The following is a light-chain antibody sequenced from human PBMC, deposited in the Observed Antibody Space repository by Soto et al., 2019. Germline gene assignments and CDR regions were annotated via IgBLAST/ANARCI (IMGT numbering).Light chain of an antibody. J-gene: IGKJ5*01. CDR2: GAS. Sequence: EIVLTQSPGTLSLSPGERATLSCRASQSVSSSYLAWYQQTPGQAPRLLIYGASSRATGIPDRFSGSGSGTDFTLTISTLEPEDFAVYYYQQDCSSPVCTFGQETRLEIK. CDR3: QQDCSSPVCT. CDR1: QSVSSSY. V-gene: IGKV3-20*01.